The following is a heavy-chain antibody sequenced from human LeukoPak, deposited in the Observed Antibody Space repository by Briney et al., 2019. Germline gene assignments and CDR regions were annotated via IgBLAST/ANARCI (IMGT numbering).Heavy chain of an antibody. J-gene: IGHJ5*02. V-gene: IGHV4-34*01. D-gene: IGHD3-10*01. CDR1: GGSFSDYY. Sequence: SETLSLTCAVCGGSFSDYYWTWIRQPPGRGLEWIGEINDGERTNYNPSLKSRVTIPIETPKKQCSLERGDVTAEDRAVYYCARGYRSGNYYIQLGPRKYWFDPWGQGTLVTVSS. CDR3: ARGYRSGNYYIQLGPRKYWFDP. CDR2: INDGERT.